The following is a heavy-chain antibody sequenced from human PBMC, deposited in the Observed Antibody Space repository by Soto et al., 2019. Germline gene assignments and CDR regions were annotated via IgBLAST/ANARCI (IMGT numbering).Heavy chain of an antibody. Sequence: QVQLVESGGGLVKPGGSLRLSCAASGFTFSDCYMSWIRQTPGKGLEWVSDIISSGSTIYYADSVKGRFTISRNNAKNSLYMQMNSLRAEARAVCYCERVNGYYYYGMDVWGQGTTVTVSS. CDR2: IISSGSTI. J-gene: IGHJ6*02. V-gene: IGHV3-11*01. CDR3: ERVNGYYYYGMDV. CDR1: GFTFSDCY. D-gene: IGHD1-1*01.